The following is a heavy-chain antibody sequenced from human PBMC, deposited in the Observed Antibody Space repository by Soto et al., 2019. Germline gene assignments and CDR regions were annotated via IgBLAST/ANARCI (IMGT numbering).Heavy chain of an antibody. D-gene: IGHD5-18*01. CDR3: ARDRPQGDSYGTGYYYYGMDV. CDR1: GFTFGRYA. V-gene: IGHV3-30-3*01. J-gene: IGHJ6*02. Sequence: GGSLRLSCAASGFTFGRYAMHWVRQAPGKGLEWVAVISYDGSNKYYADSVKGRFTISRDNSKNTLYLQMNSLRAEDTAVYYCARDRPQGDSYGTGYYYYGMDVWGQGTTVTVSS. CDR2: ISYDGSNK.